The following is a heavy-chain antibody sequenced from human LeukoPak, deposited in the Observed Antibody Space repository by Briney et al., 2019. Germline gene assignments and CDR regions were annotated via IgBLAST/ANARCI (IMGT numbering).Heavy chain of an antibody. V-gene: IGHV1-69*13. CDR3: TRAEYYDILTGRDY. J-gene: IGHJ4*02. D-gene: IGHD3-9*01. Sequence: GASVKASCKASGGTFSSYAISWVRQAPGQGIEWMGGIIPIFGTANYAQKFQGRVTITADESTSTAYMELSSLKTEDTAVYYCTRAEYYDILTGRDYWGQGTLVTVSS. CDR1: GGTFSSYA. CDR2: IIPIFGTA.